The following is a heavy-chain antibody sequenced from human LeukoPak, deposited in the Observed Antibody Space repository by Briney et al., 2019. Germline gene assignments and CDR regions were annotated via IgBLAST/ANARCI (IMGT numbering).Heavy chain of an antibody. CDR3: ARGGNKWELDNWFDP. D-gene: IGHD1-26*01. V-gene: IGHV4-31*03. CDR1: GGSISSGGYY. J-gene: IGHJ5*02. Sequence: SETLSLTCTVSGGSISSGGYYWSWIRQHPGKGLEWIGHIYYSGSTYYNPSLKSRVTISVDTSKNQFSLKLNSVTAADTAVYYCARGGNKWELDNWFDPWGQGTLVTVSS. CDR2: IYYSGST.